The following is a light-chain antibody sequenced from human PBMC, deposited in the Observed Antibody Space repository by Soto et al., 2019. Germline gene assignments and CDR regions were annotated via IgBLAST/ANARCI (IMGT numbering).Light chain of an antibody. CDR3: SSYSGGNDLV. CDR1: SSDVGNYNS. J-gene: IGLJ3*02. Sequence: QSALTQPPSASGSPGQSVTIFCTGTSSDVGNYNSASWYQQHPGKAPKLVIFEVSKRPSGVPHRFSGSKSANTASLTVSGLQPEDEADYYCSSYSGGNDLVFGGGTKLTVL. V-gene: IGLV2-8*01. CDR2: EVS.